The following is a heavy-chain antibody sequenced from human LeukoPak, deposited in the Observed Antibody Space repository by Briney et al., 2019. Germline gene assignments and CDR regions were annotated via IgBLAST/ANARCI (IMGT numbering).Heavy chain of an antibody. CDR2: INTNTGNP. D-gene: IGHD6-6*01. J-gene: IGHJ4*02. Sequence: ASVKVSCKASGYTFTSYAMNWVRQAPGQGLEWMGWINTNTGNPTYAQGFAGRSVFTLDTSVSTAYLQISNLKAEDTAVYYCARDRSSSSNIVFDYWGQGTLVTVSS. CDR3: ARDRSSSSNIVFDY. V-gene: IGHV7-4-1*02. CDR1: GYTFTSYA.